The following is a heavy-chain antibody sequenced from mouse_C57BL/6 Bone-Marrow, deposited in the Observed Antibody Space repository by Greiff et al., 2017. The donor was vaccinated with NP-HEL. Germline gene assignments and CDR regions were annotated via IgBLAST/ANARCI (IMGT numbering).Heavy chain of an antibody. CDR2: IYPGDGDT. CDR1: GYAFSSYW. CDR3: AFNYYGSSYGFAY. Sequence: QVQLQQSGAELVKPGASVKISCKASGYAFSSYWMNWVKQRPGKGLEWIGQIYPGDGDTNYNGKFKGKATLTADKSSSTAYMQLSSLTSEDSAVYFCAFNYYGSSYGFAYWGQGTLVTVSA. D-gene: IGHD1-1*01. V-gene: IGHV1-80*01. J-gene: IGHJ3*01.